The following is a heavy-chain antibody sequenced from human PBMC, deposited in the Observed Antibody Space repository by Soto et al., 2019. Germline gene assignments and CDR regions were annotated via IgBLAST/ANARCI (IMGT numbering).Heavy chain of an antibody. J-gene: IGHJ4*02. D-gene: IGHD2-15*01. CDR1: GYTFTNYH. Sequence: ASVKVSCKASGYTFTNYHMHWVRQAPGQGFEWMGIINPSGGSTTYAQKFQGRVTMTTDTSTSTVYMELSSLRSDDTAVYYCARESSIVVDGGSCQDYWGQGTQVTV. CDR2: INPSGGST. CDR3: ARESSIVVDGGSCQDY. V-gene: IGHV1-46*01.